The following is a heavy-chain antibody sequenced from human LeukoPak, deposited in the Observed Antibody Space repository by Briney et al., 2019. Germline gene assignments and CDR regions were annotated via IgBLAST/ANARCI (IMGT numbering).Heavy chain of an antibody. CDR3: ARDRYSYGYRLGY. CDR2: IIPIFGTA. D-gene: IGHD5-18*01. CDR1: GGTFSSYA. Sequence: SVKVSCKASGGTFSSYAISWVRQAPGQGLEWMGGIIPIFGTANYAQKFQGRVTMTRDMSTSTVYMELSSLRSEDTAVYYCARDRYSYGYRLGYWGQGTLVTVSS. J-gene: IGHJ4*02. V-gene: IGHV1-69*05.